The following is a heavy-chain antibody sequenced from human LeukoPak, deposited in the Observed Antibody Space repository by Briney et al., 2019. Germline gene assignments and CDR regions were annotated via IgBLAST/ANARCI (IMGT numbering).Heavy chain of an antibody. J-gene: IGHJ4*02. CDR2: ITGSGDNT. CDR1: GFTFSNFV. CDR3: AKRGPAGAGKSPDYFDY. V-gene: IGHV3-23*01. D-gene: IGHD6-19*01. Sequence: GGSLRLSCTAPGFTFSNFVMSWVRQAPGKGLEWVSAITGSGDNTYYADSVKGRFTISRDNSKNTLYLQMNSLRAEDTAVYYCAKRGPAGAGKSPDYFDYWGQGTLVTVSS.